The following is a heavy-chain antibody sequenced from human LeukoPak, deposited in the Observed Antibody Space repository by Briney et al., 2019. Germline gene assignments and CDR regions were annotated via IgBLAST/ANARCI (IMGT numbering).Heavy chain of an antibody. CDR1: GYTFTGHY. CDR2: INRNSGGT. Sequence: GASVKVSCKASGYTFTGHYIHWLRQAPGQGLESMGWINRNSGGTKSPQKFQGRVTMTRDTSISTVYMELSSLRSDDTAVYYCAGTCPRDGYNGPCYWGQGTLVTVSS. CDR3: AGTCPRDGYNGPCY. J-gene: IGHJ4*02. D-gene: IGHD5-24*01. V-gene: IGHV1-2*02.